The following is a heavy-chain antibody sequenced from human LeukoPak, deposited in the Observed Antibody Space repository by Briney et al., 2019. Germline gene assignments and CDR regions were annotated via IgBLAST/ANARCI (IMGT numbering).Heavy chain of an antibody. D-gene: IGHD5-18*01. CDR1: GFTFDDYA. CDR2: ISSSSSYI. J-gene: IGHJ3*02. CDR3: AREGWRGYSYGSSAFDI. V-gene: IGHV3-21*01. Sequence: PGRSLRLSCAASGFTFDDYAMHWVRQAPGKGLEWVSSISSSSSYIYYADSVKGRFTISRDNAKNSLYLQMNSLRAEDTAVYYCAREGWRGYSYGSSAFDIWGQGTMVTVSS.